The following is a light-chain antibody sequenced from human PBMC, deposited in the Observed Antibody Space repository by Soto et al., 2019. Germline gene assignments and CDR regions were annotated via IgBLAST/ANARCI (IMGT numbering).Light chain of an antibody. V-gene: IGKV1-5*03. CDR1: QNIMSW. Sequence: DIQMTQSPSTLSASVGDRVTITFRASQNIMSWLAWYHQKPGKAPRLLIYKASSLESGVPSRFSGSGSGTEFTLTISSLQPDDSATYYCQQYDSSSTFGGGTKVDIK. CDR3: QQYDSSST. CDR2: KAS. J-gene: IGKJ4*02.